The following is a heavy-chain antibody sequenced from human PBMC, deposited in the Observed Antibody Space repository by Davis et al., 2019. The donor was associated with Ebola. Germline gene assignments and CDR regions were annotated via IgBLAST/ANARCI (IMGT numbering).Heavy chain of an antibody. CDR2: LSSSYSYI. D-gene: IGHD3-3*01. J-gene: IGHJ6*04. CDR3: AKSGLSFGGVKYRYGMDV. Sequence: GESLKISCAASGFAFSSYSMNWVRQAPGKGLEWVSSLSSSYSYIYYADSVKGRFTISRDNVKNSLFLQMNSLRAEDTAVYYCAKSGLSFGGVKYRYGMDVWGKGTTVTVSS. CDR1: GFAFSSYS. V-gene: IGHV3-21*04.